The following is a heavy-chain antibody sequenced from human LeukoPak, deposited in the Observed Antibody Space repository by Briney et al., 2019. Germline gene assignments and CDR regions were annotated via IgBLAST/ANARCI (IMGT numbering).Heavy chain of an antibody. D-gene: IGHD3-10*01. Sequence: GGSLRLSCAASGFTFSSYWMHWVRQAPGKGLEWVSGINWNGGSTGYADSVKGRFTISRDNAKNSLSLQMNSLRAEDTAVYYCARPLMYYYGSETYFWFDPWGQGTLVTVSS. CDR2: INWNGGST. CDR1: GFTFSSYW. V-gene: IGHV3-20*04. CDR3: ARPLMYYYGSETYFWFDP. J-gene: IGHJ5*02.